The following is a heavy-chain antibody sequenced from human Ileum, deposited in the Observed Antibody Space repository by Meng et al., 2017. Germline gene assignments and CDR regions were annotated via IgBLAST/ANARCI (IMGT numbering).Heavy chain of an antibody. CDR2: IIPVIGIA. J-gene: IGHJ4*02. Sequence: QVRLVQSGPEVKNPGPPVRVSCKSSRGTFKTYTLAWVRQAPGQGLEWMGRIIPVIGIADHAQNFRGRVTITADITANTAYMELSSLSSKDTAVYYCARGKNLDYWGQGTLVTVSS. CDR1: RGTFKTYT. CDR3: ARGKNLDY. V-gene: IGHV1-69*02.